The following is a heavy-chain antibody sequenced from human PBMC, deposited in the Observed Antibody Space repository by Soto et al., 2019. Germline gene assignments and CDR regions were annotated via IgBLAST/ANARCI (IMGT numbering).Heavy chain of an antibody. CDR1: GGSITDNY. D-gene: IGHD2-8*02. J-gene: IGHJ4*02. V-gene: IGHV4-59*08. Sequence: QVQLQESGPGLVKPSESLSLTCTVSGGSITDNYWNWIRQPPGKGLEWIGYIFYSGPTTYNPSLKGRITISIDASKTQFSLNLRSVTAADTATYYCASSTASADLDYWGQGTLVTVSS. CDR3: ASSTASADLDY. CDR2: IFYSGPT.